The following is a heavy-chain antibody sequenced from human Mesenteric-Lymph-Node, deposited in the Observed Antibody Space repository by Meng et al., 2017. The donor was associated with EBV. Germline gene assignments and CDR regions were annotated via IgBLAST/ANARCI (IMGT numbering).Heavy chain of an antibody. CDR2: INHSGST. Sequence: QVQLQETGPGLLKPSETLSLTCAVYGGSFSGYYWTWIRQPPGRGLEWIGEINHSGSTNHNPSLKSRVTISADMSKDQFSLKLSSVTAADTAVYYCARGYAGYYGKLFDYWGQGTLVTVSS. V-gene: IGHV4-34*01. D-gene: IGHD3-3*01. J-gene: IGHJ4*02. CDR1: GGSFSGYY. CDR3: ARGYAGYYGKLFDY.